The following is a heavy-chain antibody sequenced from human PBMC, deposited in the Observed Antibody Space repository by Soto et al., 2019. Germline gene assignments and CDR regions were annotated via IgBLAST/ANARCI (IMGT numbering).Heavy chain of an antibody. V-gene: IGHV4-30-2*01. CDR2: IYHSGST. Sequence: SETLSLTCAVSGGSISSGGYSWSWIRQPPGKGLEWIGYIYHSGSTYYNPSLKSRVTISVDRSKNQFSLKLSSVTAADTAVYYCAGVLRGVIDYWGQGTLVTVSS. CDR1: GGSISSGGYS. D-gene: IGHD3-10*01. CDR3: AGVLRGVIDY. J-gene: IGHJ4*02.